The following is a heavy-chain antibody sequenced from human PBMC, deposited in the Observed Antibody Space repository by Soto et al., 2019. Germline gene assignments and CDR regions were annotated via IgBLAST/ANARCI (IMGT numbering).Heavy chain of an antibody. D-gene: IGHD3-22*01. CDR2: ISGSGGST. J-gene: IGHJ3*02. CDR3: AKDTSGYYYLGDAFDI. CDR1: GFTFSSYA. Sequence: EVQLLESGGGLVQPGGSLRLSCAASGFTFSSYAMSWVRQAPGKGLEWVSAISGSGGSTYYADSVKGRFTISRDNSKNTLYLQMNSLRAEDTAVYYCAKDTSGYYYLGDAFDIWGQWKMVTVSS. V-gene: IGHV3-23*01.